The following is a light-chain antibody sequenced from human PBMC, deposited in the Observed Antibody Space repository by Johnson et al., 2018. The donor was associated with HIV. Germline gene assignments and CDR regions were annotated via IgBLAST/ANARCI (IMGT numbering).Light chain of an antibody. Sequence: QSVLTQPPSVSAAPGQTVNISCSGNVSNIESYFVSWYQQLPGAAPTLLIYEDNKRPSGIPDRFSGSKSGATATLGITGLQTGDEADYYCGTWDTSLSAGVVGTGTRVTVL. CDR1: VSNIESYF. V-gene: IGLV1-51*02. J-gene: IGLJ1*01. CDR2: EDN. CDR3: GTWDTSLSAGV.